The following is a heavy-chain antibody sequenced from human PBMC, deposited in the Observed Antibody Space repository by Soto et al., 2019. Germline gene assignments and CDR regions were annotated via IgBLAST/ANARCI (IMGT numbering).Heavy chain of an antibody. V-gene: IGHV3-15*07. CDR1: GFTFHNAW. CDR3: TREPDYSNYFEY. CDR2: IRSKADGGTI. Sequence: EVQLVESGGGLVRPGGSLRLSCVASGFTFHNAWMNWVRQAPGKGLEWVGRIRSKADGGTIDYAAPVKDRFTISRDDSKNTLHLQMNSLKTEDTAVYYCTREPDYSNYFEYWGQGTLVTVSS. J-gene: IGHJ4*02. D-gene: IGHD4-4*01.